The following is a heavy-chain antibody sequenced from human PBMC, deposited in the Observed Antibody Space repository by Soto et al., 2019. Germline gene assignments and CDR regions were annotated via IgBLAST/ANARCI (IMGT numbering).Heavy chain of an antibody. CDR2: IVVGIGNT. V-gene: IGHV1-58*01. CDR1: GFTFTSSA. D-gene: IGHD2-15*01. J-gene: IGHJ3*02. CDR3: AAPYSSGGSCYPHACDS. Sequence: ASVKVSCKASGFTFTSSAVQWVRQARGQRLEWIGWIVVGIGNTNYAQKFQEGVTITRDMSTSTAYMELSSLRSEDTAVYYCAAPYSSGGSCYPHACDSWGQQTRVSLS.